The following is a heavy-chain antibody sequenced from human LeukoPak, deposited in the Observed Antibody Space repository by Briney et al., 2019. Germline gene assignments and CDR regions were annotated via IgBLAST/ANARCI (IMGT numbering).Heavy chain of an antibody. V-gene: IGHV3-23*01. Sequence: GGSLRLSCAASGFTFSSYAMSWVRQAPGKGLEWVSAISGSGGSTYYADSVKGRFTISRDNPKNTLYLQMNSLRAEDAAVYFCAKRGVVIRVILVGFHKEAYYFDSWGQGALVSVSS. CDR1: GFTFSSYA. CDR2: ISGSGGST. CDR3: AKRGVVIRVILVGFHKEAYYFDS. J-gene: IGHJ4*02. D-gene: IGHD3-10*01.